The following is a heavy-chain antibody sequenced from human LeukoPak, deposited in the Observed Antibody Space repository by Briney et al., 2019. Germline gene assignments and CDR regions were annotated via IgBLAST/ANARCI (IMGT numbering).Heavy chain of an antibody. J-gene: IGHJ6*03. D-gene: IGHD2/OR15-2a*01. Sequence: GGSLRLSCEVSGFPFTLYNMNWVRQAPGKGLEWLSYISSSTNTIYYADSMKGRFTISRDNAKNPLYLQLNSLRAEDTAVYYCARTERPVRYETILSHMDVWGKGTTVTVSS. CDR3: ARTERPVRYETILSHMDV. CDR1: GFPFTLYN. V-gene: IGHV3-48*04. CDR2: ISSSTNTI.